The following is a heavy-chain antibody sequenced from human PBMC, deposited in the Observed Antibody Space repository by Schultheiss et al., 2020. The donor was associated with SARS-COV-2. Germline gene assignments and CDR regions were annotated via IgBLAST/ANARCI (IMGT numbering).Heavy chain of an antibody. D-gene: IGHD3-16*01. J-gene: IGHJ3*02. Sequence: GESLKISCAASGFTFSSYAMSWVRQAPGKGLEWVSAISGSGGSTYYADSVKGRFTISRDNSKNTLYLQMNSLRAEDTAVYYCAKMEGVRDAFDIWGQGTMVTVSS. CDR3: AKMEGVRDAFDI. CDR1: GFTFSSYA. CDR2: ISGSGGST. V-gene: IGHV3-23*01.